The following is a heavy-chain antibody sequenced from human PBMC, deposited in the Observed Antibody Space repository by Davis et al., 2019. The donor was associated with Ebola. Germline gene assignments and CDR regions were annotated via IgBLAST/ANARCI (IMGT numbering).Heavy chain of an antibody. CDR2: ISYDGSNK. CDR3: ALELDY. D-gene: IGHD1-7*01. V-gene: IGHV3-30*03. Sequence: GESLKISCAASGFTFSSYAMSWVRQAPGKGLEWVAVISYDGSNKYYADSVKGRFTISRDNSKNTLYLQMNSLRAEDTAVYYCALELDYWGQGTLVTVSS. J-gene: IGHJ4*02. CDR1: GFTFSSYA.